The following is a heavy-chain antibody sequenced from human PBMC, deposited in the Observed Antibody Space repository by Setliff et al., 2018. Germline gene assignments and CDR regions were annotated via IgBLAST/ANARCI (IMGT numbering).Heavy chain of an antibody. D-gene: IGHD2-15*01. J-gene: IGHJ4*02. V-gene: IGHV4-34*01. CDR2: VYYRGST. CDR1: GGSFSDYY. Sequence: SETLSLTCAASGGSFSDYYWTWIRQPPGKGLEWIGSVYYRGSTNYNPSLKSRVTISVDTAKNQFSLELRAVTAADTALYYCARENGYCSGGACYFMFDYWGQGTLVTVSS. CDR3: ARENGYCSGGACYFMFDY.